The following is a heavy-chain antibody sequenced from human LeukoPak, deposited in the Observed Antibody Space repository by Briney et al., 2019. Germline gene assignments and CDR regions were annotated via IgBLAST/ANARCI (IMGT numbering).Heavy chain of an antibody. D-gene: IGHD6-19*01. CDR3: ARAYSSGWYVHNWFDP. CDR1: GGSISSRSYY. Sequence: SETLSLTCTVSGGSISSRSYYWGWIRQPPGKGLEWIGSIYYSGSTYYNPSLKSRVTISVDTSKNQFSLKLSSVTAADTAVYYCARAYSSGWYVHNWFDPWGQGTLVTVSS. CDR2: IYYSGST. J-gene: IGHJ5*02. V-gene: IGHV4-39*01.